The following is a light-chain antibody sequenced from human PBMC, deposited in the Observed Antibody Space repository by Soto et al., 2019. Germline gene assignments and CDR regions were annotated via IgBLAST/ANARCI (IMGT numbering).Light chain of an antibody. J-gene: IGKJ2*01. Sequence: IQLTQSPSSLSTSVGDRVTITCRASQSISNFLNWYQHKPGKAPDLLIYAASTLFSGVPSRFRGSGSGTDFTLTITSLQPEDFATYYCQQSYRAPYTFGQGTKLEIK. CDR2: AAS. CDR1: QSISNF. V-gene: IGKV1-39*01. CDR3: QQSYRAPYT.